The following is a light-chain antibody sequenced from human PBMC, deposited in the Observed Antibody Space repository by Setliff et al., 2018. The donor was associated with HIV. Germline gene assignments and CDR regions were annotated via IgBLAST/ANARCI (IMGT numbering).Light chain of an antibody. CDR3: CSYAGTITPVV. CDR1: TSDIGSYNR. V-gene: IGLV2-23*02. J-gene: IGLJ2*01. Sequence: QSVLTQPPSVSGSPGQSIIISCTGTTSDIGSYNRVSWYQQRPGTAPKLIIYEVNKRPSGVSNRFSGSKSGTTASLAISGLQADDEADYYCCSYAGTITPVVFGGGTKVTVL. CDR2: EVN.